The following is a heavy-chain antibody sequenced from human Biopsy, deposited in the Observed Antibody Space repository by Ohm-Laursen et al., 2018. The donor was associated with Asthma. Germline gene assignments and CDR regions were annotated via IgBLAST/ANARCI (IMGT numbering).Heavy chain of an antibody. J-gene: IGHJ4*02. CDR1: GGSISSSSYY. CDR3: ARGWNCGGDCYSLDS. CDR2: IYYSGST. Sequence: SETLSLTCTVSGGSISSSSYYWGWIRQPPGKGLEWIGSIYYSGSTYYNPSLKSRVTIFVDTSKNQFSLRLRSVTAADTAVYYCARGWNCGGDCYSLDSWGQGTLVTVSS. D-gene: IGHD2-21*02. V-gene: IGHV4-39*07.